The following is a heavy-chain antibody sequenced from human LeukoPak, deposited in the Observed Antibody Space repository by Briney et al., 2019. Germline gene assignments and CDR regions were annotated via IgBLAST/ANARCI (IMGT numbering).Heavy chain of an antibody. Sequence: PSETLSLTCAVSNGSFSAHYWSWIRQSPGKGLQWIGEISHSGSTNYNPSLKLRVSISLDTSKNQFSLRLSSVSAADTAVYFCARRYCSGGSCYMRGYYGMDVWATGTTVIVSS. J-gene: IGHJ6*04. CDR1: NGSFSAHY. CDR2: ISHSGST. D-gene: IGHD2-15*01. CDR3: ARRYCSGGSCYMRGYYGMDV. V-gene: IGHV4-34*01.